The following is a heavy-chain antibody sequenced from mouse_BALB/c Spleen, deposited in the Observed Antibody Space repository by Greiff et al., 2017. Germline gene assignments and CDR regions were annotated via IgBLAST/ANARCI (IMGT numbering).Heavy chain of an antibody. D-gene: IGHD1-1*01. Sequence: EVKLQESGGGLVQPGGSRKLSCAASGFTFSSFGMHWVRQAPEKGLEWVAYISSGSSTIYYADTVKGRFTISRDNPKNTLFLQMTSLRSEDTAMYYCARSDGSSNYYAMDYWGQGTSVTVSS. V-gene: IGHV5-17*02. CDR3: ARSDGSSNYYAMDY. CDR2: ISSGSSTI. CDR1: GFTFSSFG. J-gene: IGHJ4*01.